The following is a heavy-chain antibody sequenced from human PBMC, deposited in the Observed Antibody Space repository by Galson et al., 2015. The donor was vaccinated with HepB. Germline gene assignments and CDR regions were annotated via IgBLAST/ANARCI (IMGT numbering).Heavy chain of an antibody. J-gene: IGHJ5*02. Sequence: SVKVSCKAFGYTFTTYDINWGRQATGQGLEWMGWMNPNSGNTGYAKKFQGRVTMTRNTSISTAYMELSSLRSEDTAVYYCARDVRRGVYWFDPWGQGTLVTVSS. CDR3: ARDVRRGVYWFDP. CDR1: GYTFTTYD. CDR2: MNPNSGNT. V-gene: IGHV1-8*01. D-gene: IGHD1-26*01.